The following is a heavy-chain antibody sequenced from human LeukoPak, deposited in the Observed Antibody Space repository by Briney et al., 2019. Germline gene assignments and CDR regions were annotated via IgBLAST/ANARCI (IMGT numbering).Heavy chain of an antibody. D-gene: IGHD6-19*01. CDR3: ARGLYHSSGWYVI. V-gene: IGHV1-69*04. CDR1: GGTFSSYA. J-gene: IGHJ3*02. Sequence: ASVKVSCKASGGTFSSYAISWVRQAPGQGLEWMGRIIPILGIANYAQKFQGRVTITADKSTSTAYMELSSLRSEDTAVYYCARGLYHSSGWYVIWGQGTMVTVSS. CDR2: IIPILGIA.